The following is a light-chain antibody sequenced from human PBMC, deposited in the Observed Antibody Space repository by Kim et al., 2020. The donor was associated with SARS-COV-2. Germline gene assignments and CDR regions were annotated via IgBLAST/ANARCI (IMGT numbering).Light chain of an antibody. J-gene: IGLJ3*02. CDR1: SSNSERKE. CDR2: RNK. CDR3: AAWDDSLSGRV. V-gene: IGLV1-47*01. Sequence: GLTASNSGSGSSSNSERKEVYWSRQDPETAPKVLIYRNKQRPPGAPDRFSGSKSGTSASLAISGLRSEDEAEYYCAAWDDSLSGRVFGGGTQLTVL.